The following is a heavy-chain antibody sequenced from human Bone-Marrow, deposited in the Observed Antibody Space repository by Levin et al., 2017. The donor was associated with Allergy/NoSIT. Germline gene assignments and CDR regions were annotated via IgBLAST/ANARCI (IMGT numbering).Heavy chain of an antibody. D-gene: IGHD2/OR15-2a*01. CDR2: IKSKTDGETT. V-gene: IGHV3-15*01. CDR3: TTGGGVLRFDP. J-gene: IGHJ5*02. CDR1: GITFTNAW. Sequence: GGSLRLSCVVSGITFTNAWMTWVRQAPGKGLEWVGRIKSKTDGETTDYVAPVKGRFTISRDDSKNTLFLQMNSLKTEDTAVYYCTTGGGVLRFDPWGQGTLVTVSS.